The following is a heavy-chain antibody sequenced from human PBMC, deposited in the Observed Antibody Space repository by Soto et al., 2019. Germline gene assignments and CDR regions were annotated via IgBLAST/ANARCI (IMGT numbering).Heavy chain of an antibody. D-gene: IGHD4-17*01. CDR1: GFTFSSYG. V-gene: IGHV3-30*18. CDR3: AKDLVDYGDYGGFSAPHGMDV. J-gene: IGHJ6*02. Sequence: QVQLVESGGGVVQPGRSLRLSCAASGFTFSSYGMHWVRQAPGKGLEWVAVISYDGSNKYYADSVKGRFTISRDNSKNTRYLQMNSLRAEDTAVYYCAKDLVDYGDYGGFSAPHGMDVWGQGTTVTVSS. CDR2: ISYDGSNK.